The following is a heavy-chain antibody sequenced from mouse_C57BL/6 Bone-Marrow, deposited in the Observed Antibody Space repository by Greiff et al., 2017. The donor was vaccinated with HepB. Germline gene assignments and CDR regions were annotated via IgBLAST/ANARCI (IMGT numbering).Heavy chain of an antibody. V-gene: IGHV2-9-1*01. J-gene: IGHJ3*01. CDR2: IWTGGGT. Sequence: VHLVESGPGLVAPSQSLSITCTVSGFSLTSYAISWVRQPPGKGLEWLGVIWTGGGTNYNSALKSRLSISKGNSKSQVFLKMNSLQTDDTARYYCARNGDYDEAGAWFAYWGQGTLVTVSA. CDR3: ARNGDYDEAGAWFAY. CDR1: GFSLTSYA. D-gene: IGHD2-4*01.